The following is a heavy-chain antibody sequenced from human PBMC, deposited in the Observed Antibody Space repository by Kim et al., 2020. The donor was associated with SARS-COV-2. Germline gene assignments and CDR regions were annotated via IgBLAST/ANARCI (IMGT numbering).Heavy chain of an antibody. CDR1: GFTFSNYA. J-gene: IGHJ2*01. Sequence: GGSLRLSCAASGFTFSNYAMNWVRQAPGKGLEWVSDISNGGGSSYYADSVRGRFTISRDNSKNTLYLQMNSLRAEDTAVYYCAKQPAGFWYFDLWGRGTL. CDR3: AKQPAGFWYFDL. V-gene: IGHV3-23*01. CDR2: ISNGGGSS.